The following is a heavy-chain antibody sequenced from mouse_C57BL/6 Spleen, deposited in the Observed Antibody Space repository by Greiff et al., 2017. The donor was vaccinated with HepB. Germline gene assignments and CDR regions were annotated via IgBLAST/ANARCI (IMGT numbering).Heavy chain of an antibody. J-gene: IGHJ1*03. D-gene: IGHD1-1*01. CDR2: IYPGDGDT. CDR1: GYAFSSYW. Sequence: VQLQQSGAELVKPGASVKISCKASGYAFSSYWMNWVKQRPGKGLEWIGQIYPGDGDTNYNGKFKGKATLTADKSSSTAYMQLSSLTSEDSAVYFCARRSYGSSFYWYFDVWGTGTTVTVSS. V-gene: IGHV1-80*01. CDR3: ARRSYGSSFYWYFDV.